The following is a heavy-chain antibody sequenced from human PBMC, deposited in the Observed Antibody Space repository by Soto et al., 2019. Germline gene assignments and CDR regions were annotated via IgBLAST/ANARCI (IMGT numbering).Heavy chain of an antibody. D-gene: IGHD1-1*01. Sequence: QVQVVQSGGEVRRPGSSVKVSCKASGHTFKHCVISWVIQAPGPGLEWMGGIIPPFGTPDCAQRFQGRLTITTDDSTTTADMELSRLGSEDSATYYWAAEPGVGKVSVVWGQGTTVIVSS. CDR2: IIPPFGTP. CDR1: GHTFKHCV. J-gene: IGHJ6*02. V-gene: IGHV1-69*01. CDR3: AAEPGVGKVSVV.